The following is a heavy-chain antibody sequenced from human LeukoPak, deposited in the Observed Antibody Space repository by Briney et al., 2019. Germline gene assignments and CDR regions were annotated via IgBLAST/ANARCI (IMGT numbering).Heavy chain of an antibody. CDR3: ARDDMVRGAFDY. CDR2: VDPEDGET. CDR1: GYTFTDYY. V-gene: IGHV1-69-2*01. D-gene: IGHD3-10*01. J-gene: IGHJ4*02. Sequence: ASVKVSCKVSGYTFTDYYMHWVQQAPGKGLEWMGLVDPEDGETIYAEKFQGRVTMTRDTSTSTVYMELSSLRSEDTAVYYCARDDMVRGAFDYWGQVTLVTVSS.